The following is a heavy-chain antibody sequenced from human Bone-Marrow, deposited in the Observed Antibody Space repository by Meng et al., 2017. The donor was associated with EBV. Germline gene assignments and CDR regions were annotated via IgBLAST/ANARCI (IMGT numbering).Heavy chain of an antibody. CDR1: GYTFTNFG. J-gene: IGHJ5*02. D-gene: IGHD3-10*01. CDR3: ARDLKGSENNWFDP. CDR2: INTNTGNP. Sequence: QVQLAQSGAEVKKPGASVKVSCKTSGYTFTNFGISWVRQAPGQGLEWMGWINTNTGNPTYAQGFTGRFVFSLDTSVSTAYLQISSLKAEDTAVYYCARDLKGSENNWFDPWGQGTLVTVAS. V-gene: IGHV7-4-1*02.